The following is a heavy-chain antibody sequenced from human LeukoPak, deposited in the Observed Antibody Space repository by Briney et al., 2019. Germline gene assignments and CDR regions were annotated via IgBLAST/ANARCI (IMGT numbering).Heavy chain of an antibody. J-gene: IGHJ4*02. CDR2: ISYDGSNK. CDR1: GFTFSSYA. V-gene: IGHV3-30-3*01. CDR3: ARVFSGWYFSDY. Sequence: PGGSLRLSCAASGFTFSSYAMHWVRQTPGKGLEWVAVISYDGSNKYYVDSVKGRFTISRDNSKNTLYLQMNSLRAEDTAVYYCARVFSGWYFSDYWGQETLVTVSS. D-gene: IGHD6-19*01.